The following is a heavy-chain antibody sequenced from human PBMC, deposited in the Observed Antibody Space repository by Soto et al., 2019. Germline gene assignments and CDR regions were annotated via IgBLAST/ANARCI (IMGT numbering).Heavy chain of an antibody. CDR3: ARSIVVVTALDY. V-gene: IGHV1-18*01. CDR1: GYTFTSYG. D-gene: IGHD2-21*02. J-gene: IGHJ4*02. CDR2: ISAYNGNT. Sequence: ASVKVSCKASGYTFTSYGISWVRQAPGQGLEWMGWISAYNGNTNYAQKLQGRVTMTTDTSTSTAYMELSSLRSEDTAVYYCARSIVVVTALDYWGQGTLVTSPQ.